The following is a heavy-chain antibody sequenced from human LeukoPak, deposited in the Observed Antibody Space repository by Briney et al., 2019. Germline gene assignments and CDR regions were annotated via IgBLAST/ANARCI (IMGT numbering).Heavy chain of an antibody. V-gene: IGHV3-30*18. CDR1: GFTFSSYG. CDR3: AKDEGSGWYRNWFDP. Sequence: GGSLRLSCAASGFTFSSYGMPWVRQAPGKGLEWVAVISYDGGNKYYADSVKGRFTISRDNSKNTLYLQMNSLRAEDTAVYYCAKDEGSGWYRNWFDPWGQGTLVTVSS. D-gene: IGHD6-19*01. J-gene: IGHJ5*02. CDR2: ISYDGGNK.